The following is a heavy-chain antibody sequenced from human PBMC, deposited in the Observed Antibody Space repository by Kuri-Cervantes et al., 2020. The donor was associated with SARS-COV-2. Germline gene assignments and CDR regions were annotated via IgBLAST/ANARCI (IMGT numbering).Heavy chain of an antibody. D-gene: IGHD2/OR15-2a*01. J-gene: IGHJ5*02. V-gene: IGHV1-18*01. CDR2: ISAYNGNT. Sequence: ASVKVSCKASGGTFSSYAISWVRQAPGQGLEWMGWISAYNGNTNYAQKLQGRVTMTTDTSTSTAYMELRSLRSDDTAMYYCARDDLVQGGGNNWFDPWGQGTLVTVSS. CDR3: ARDDLVQGGGNNWFDP. CDR1: GGTFSSYA.